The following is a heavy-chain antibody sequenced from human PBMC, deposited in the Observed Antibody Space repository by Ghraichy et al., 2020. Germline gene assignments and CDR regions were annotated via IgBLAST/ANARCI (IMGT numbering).Heavy chain of an antibody. Sequence: VSSISGSGDTTFYADSVKGRFTISRDNSQNTLYLQMNSLRAEDTAVYYCARTTVPAVGMDVWGQGTTVIDS. CDR2: ISGSGDTT. D-gene: IGHD4-11*01. J-gene: IGHJ6*02. V-gene: IGHV3-23*01. CDR3: ARTTVPAVGMDV.